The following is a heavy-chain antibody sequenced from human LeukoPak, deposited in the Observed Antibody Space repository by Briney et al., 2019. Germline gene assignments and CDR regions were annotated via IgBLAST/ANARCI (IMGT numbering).Heavy chain of an antibody. CDR2: ISGSGTTT. CDR1: GFTFSSYS. J-gene: IGHJ4*02. Sequence: GGSLRLSCAASGFTFSSYSMNWVRQAPGKGLEWVSSISGSGTTTYFADSVKGRFTISRDNSKNTLYLQINSLRAEDTAVYYCAKDFSGYAYDYWGQGTLVTVSS. CDR3: AKDFSGYAYDY. V-gene: IGHV3-23*01. D-gene: IGHD3-22*01.